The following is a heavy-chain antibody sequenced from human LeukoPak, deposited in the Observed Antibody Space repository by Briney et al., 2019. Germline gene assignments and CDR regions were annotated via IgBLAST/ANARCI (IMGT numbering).Heavy chain of an antibody. V-gene: IGHV1-2*02. CDR1: GYTFIGYY. D-gene: IGHD3-9*01. CDR2: INPNSGGT. CDR3: ARSPATYDILTGYYINPENDY. Sequence: ASVKVSCKASGYTFIGYYMHWVRQAPGQGLEWMGWINPNSGGTNYAQKFQGRVTMTRDTSISTAYMELSRLRSDDTAVYYCARSPATYDILTGYYINPENDYWGQGTLVTVSS. J-gene: IGHJ4*02.